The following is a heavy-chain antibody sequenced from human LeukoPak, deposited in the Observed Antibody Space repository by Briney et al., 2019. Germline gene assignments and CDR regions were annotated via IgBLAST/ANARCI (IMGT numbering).Heavy chain of an antibody. Sequence: ASVKVSCKASGGTFSSYAINWVRQVPGQGLEWMGGITPVFGTAKYAQKFQGRVTITADDSTTTAYLHVTSLTSEDTAVYYCARGSASNWPVDIWGQGTLVTVSS. CDR3: ARGSASNWPVDI. CDR1: GGTFSSYA. J-gene: IGHJ4*02. D-gene: IGHD6-13*01. CDR2: ITPVFGTA. V-gene: IGHV1-69*13.